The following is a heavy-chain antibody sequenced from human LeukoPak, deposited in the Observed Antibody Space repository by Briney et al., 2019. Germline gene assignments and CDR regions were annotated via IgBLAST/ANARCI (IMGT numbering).Heavy chain of an antibody. CDR1: GGSFSGYY. D-gene: IGHD5-24*01. Sequence: PSETLSLTCAVYGGSFSGYYWSWIRQPPGKGLEWIGEINHSGSTNYNPSLKSRATISVDTSKNQFSLKLSSVTAADTAVYYCARESYGYNYVNFDYWGQGTLVTVSS. V-gene: IGHV4-34*01. CDR3: ARESYGYNYVNFDY. J-gene: IGHJ4*02. CDR2: INHSGST.